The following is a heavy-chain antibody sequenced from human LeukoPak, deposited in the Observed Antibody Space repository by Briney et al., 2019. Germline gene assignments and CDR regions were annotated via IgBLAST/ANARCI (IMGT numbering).Heavy chain of an antibody. J-gene: IGHJ4*02. V-gene: IGHV3-30*02. Sequence: PGGSLRLSCAASGFTFSSYGVHWVRQAPGKGLEGVAFIRYDGSNKYSADSVKGRFTISRDNSKNTLYLQMNSLRAEDTAVYYCAKGYDSSGYYSPLDYWGQGTLVTVSS. CDR3: AKGYDSSGYYSPLDY. CDR2: IRYDGSNK. CDR1: GFTFSSYG. D-gene: IGHD3-22*01.